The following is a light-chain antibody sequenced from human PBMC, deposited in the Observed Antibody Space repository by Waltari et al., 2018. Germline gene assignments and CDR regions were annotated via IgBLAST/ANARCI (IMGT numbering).Light chain of an antibody. CDR1: SGDIGGYNL. CDR3: SSYADSNICV. CDR2: EGN. V-gene: IGLV2-23*01. Sequence: QSALTPPASVSGSPGQSLTISCTGTSGDIGGYNLVSWYQQHPGKAPKLMIYEGNKRPSGVSNRFSGSKSGNTASLTISGLQAEDEADYYCSSYADSNICVFGSGTKVTVL. J-gene: IGLJ1*01.